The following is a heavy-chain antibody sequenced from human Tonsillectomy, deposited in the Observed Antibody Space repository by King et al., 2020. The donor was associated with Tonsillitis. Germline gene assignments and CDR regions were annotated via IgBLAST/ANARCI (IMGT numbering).Heavy chain of an antibody. D-gene: IGHD3-22*01. V-gene: IGHV3-30-3*01. CDR1: GFTFSSYA. CDR3: ARDAANYYDSSGYLTHFDY. Sequence: QLVQSGGGVVQPGRSLRLSCAASGFTFSSYAMHWVRQAPGKGLEWVAVISYDGSNKYYADSVKGRFTISRDNSKNTVYLQMNSLRAEDTAVYYCARDAANYYDSSGYLTHFDYWGQGTLVTVSS. CDR2: ISYDGSNK. J-gene: IGHJ4*02.